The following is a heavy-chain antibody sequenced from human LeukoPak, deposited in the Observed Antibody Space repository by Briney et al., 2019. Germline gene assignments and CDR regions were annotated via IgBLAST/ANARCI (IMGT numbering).Heavy chain of an antibody. V-gene: IGHV3-7*05. CDR2: IKEDGSEK. CDR1: GFSFSNYN. CDR3: ATSTYYYDS. J-gene: IGHJ4*02. Sequence: GGSLRLSCAASGFSFSNYNMNWVRQAPGKGLEWVANIKEDGSEKYYVDSVKGRFTISRDNAKNSLYLQMNSLRAEDTAVYYCATSTYYYDSWGQGTLVTVSS.